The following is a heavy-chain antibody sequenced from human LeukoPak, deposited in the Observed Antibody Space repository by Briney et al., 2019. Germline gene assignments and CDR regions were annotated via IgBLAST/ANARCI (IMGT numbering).Heavy chain of an antibody. D-gene: IGHD6-13*01. J-gene: IGHJ6*02. Sequence: ASVKVSCKASGYTFTSYAMHWVRQAPGQRLEWMGWINAGNGNTKYSQKFQGRVTITRDTSASTAYMELSSLRSEDTAVYYCARAGTLYYYYGMDVWGQGTTVTVSS. V-gene: IGHV1-3*01. CDR3: ARAGTLYYYYGMDV. CDR2: INAGNGNT. CDR1: GYTFTSYA.